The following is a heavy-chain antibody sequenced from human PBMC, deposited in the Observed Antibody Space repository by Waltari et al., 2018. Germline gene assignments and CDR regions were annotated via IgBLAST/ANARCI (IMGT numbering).Heavy chain of an antibody. D-gene: IGHD3-22*01. Sequence: EVQLVESGGGLVQPGGSLRLSCAASGFTFSSYSMNWVRQAPGKGLEWVSYISSSSSTIYYADSMKGRFTISRDNAKNSLYLQMNSLRAEDTAVYYCARDPYDSSGYYPYYFDYWGQGTLVTVSS. CDR3: ARDPYDSSGYYPYYFDY. CDR2: ISSSSSTI. CDR1: GFTFSSYS. V-gene: IGHV3-48*01. J-gene: IGHJ4*02.